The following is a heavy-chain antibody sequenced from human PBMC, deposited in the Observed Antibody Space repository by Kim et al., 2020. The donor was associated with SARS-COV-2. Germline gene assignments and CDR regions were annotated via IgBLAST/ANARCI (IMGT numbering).Heavy chain of an antibody. CDR1: GGTFSSYA. D-gene: IGHD3-9*01. V-gene: IGHV1-69*04. J-gene: IGHJ5*02. CDR2: IIPILGIA. Sequence: SVKVSCKASGGTFSSYAISWVRQAPGQGLEWMGRIIPILGIANYAQKFQGRVTITADKSTSTAYMELSSLRSEDTAVYYCARDLTDILTGYWTINWFDPWGQGTLVTVSS. CDR3: ARDLTDILTGYWTINWFDP.